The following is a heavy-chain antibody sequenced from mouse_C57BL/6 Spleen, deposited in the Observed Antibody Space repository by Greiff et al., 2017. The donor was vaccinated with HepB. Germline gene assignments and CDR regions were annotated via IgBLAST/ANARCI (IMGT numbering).Heavy chain of an antibody. Sequence: DVHLVESGAGLVKPGGSLKLSCAASGFTFSSYAMSWVRQTPEKRLEWVAYISSGGDYIYYADTVKGRFTISRDNARNTLYLQMSSLKSEDTAMYYCTRDGGLRLFDYWGQGTTLTVSS. CDR1: GFTFSSYA. CDR3: TRDGGLRLFDY. D-gene: IGHD2-4*01. V-gene: IGHV5-9-1*02. J-gene: IGHJ2*01. CDR2: ISSGGDYI.